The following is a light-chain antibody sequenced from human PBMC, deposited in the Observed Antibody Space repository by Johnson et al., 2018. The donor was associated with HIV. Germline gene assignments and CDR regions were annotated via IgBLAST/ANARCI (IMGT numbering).Light chain of an antibody. J-gene: IGLJ1*01. CDR2: DNN. CDR3: GTWDSSLSAWFYV. CDR1: SSNIGNNY. V-gene: IGLV1-51*01. Sequence: QSVLTQPPSVSAASGQKVTISCSGSSSNIGNNYVSWYQQLPGTAPKLLIYDNNKRPSGIPDRFSGSKSGTSATLGITGLQTGDEADYYCGTWDSSLSAWFYVFGTGTKFTVL.